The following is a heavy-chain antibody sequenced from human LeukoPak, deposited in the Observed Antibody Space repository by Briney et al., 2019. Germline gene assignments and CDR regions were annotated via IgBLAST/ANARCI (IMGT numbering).Heavy chain of an antibody. D-gene: IGHD3-9*01. J-gene: IGHJ4*02. Sequence: LRLSCAASGFTFSDYYMSWIRQPPGKGLEWIGYIYYSGSTNYNPSLKSRVTISVDTSKNQFSLKLSSVTAADTAVYYCARAGYDILTGYYYWGQGTLVTVSS. CDR1: GFTFSDYY. V-gene: IGHV4-59*01. CDR3: ARAGYDILTGYYY. CDR2: IYYSGST.